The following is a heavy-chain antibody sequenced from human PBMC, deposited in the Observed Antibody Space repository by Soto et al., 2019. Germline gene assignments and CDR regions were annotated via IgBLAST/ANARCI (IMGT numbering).Heavy chain of an antibody. CDR3: ARDQEAARGPYYYYMDV. Sequence: ASVKVSCKASGYTFTSYGISWVRQAPGQGLEWMGWISAYNGNTNYAQKLQGRVTMTTDTSTSTAYMELRSLRSDDTAVYYCARDQEAARGPYYYYMDVWGKGTTVTVSS. CDR2: ISAYNGNT. CDR1: GYTFTSYG. D-gene: IGHD6-6*01. J-gene: IGHJ6*03. V-gene: IGHV1-18*04.